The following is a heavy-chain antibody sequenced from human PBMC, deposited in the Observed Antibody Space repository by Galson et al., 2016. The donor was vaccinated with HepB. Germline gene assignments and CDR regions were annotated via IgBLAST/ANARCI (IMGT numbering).Heavy chain of an antibody. CDR3: AKTSGALLTGFYLYFDY. CDR1: GFTFSSYA. D-gene: IGHD3-9*01. J-gene: IGHJ4*02. CDR2: ISGSGGTT. V-gene: IGHV3-23*01. Sequence: SLRLSCAASGFTFSSYAMNWVRQAPGKGLEWVSSISGSGGTTYYADSVKGRFTISRANSKNTLYLQMNSLRAEDTAVYYCAKTSGALLTGFYLYFDYWGQGTLVTVPS.